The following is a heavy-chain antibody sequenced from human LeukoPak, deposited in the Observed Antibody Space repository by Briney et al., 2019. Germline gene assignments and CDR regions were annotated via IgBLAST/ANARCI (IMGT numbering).Heavy chain of an antibody. V-gene: IGHV1-18*01. J-gene: IGHJ5*02. CDR2: ISAYNGNT. CDR3: ARDGGVVVTANNWFDP. CDR1: GYTFTSYG. D-gene: IGHD2-21*02. Sequence: ASVKVSCKASGYTFTSYGISWVRQAPGQGLEWMGWISAYNGNTNYAQKLQGRVTMTTDTSTSTAYMELRSLRSDDTAVYYCARDGGVVVTANNWFDPWGQGTLVTVSS.